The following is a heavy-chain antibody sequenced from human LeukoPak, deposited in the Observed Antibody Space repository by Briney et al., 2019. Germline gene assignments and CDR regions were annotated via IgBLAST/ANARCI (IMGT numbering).Heavy chain of an antibody. Sequence: PSETLSLTCTVSGGSISSYYWSWIRQTPGKGLEWIGYIYYSGSTNYNPSLKSRVTISVDTSKNQFSLKLSSVTAADTAVYYCATSATIAAAGWNLDYWGQGTLVTVSS. CDR3: ATSATIAAAGWNLDY. CDR1: GGSISSYY. D-gene: IGHD6-13*01. J-gene: IGHJ4*02. V-gene: IGHV4-59*01. CDR2: IYYSGST.